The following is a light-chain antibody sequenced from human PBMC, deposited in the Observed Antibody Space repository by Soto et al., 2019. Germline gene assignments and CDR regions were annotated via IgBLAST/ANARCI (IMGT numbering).Light chain of an antibody. CDR1: SSDVGGYNY. CDR2: DVT. J-gene: IGLJ1*01. CDR3: SSYTTSNTRQIV. V-gene: IGLV2-14*03. Sequence: QSALTQPASVSGSPGHSITISCTGTSSDVGGYNYVSWYQHHPGKAPKLIIYDVTNRPSGVSNPFSGSKSGNTASLTISGLQPEDEADYYCSSYTTSNTRQIVFGTGTKVTV.